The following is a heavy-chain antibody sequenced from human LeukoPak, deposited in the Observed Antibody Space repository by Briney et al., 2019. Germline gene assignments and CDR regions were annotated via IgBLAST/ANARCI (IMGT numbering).Heavy chain of an antibody. CDR2: ISGSGGST. Sequence: GGSLRLSCAASGFTFSTYGMNWVRQAPGKGLEWVSAISGSGGSTYYADSVKGRFTISRDNSKNTLYLQMNSLRAEDTAVYYCAKVQEYYYDSIDAFDIWGQGTMVTVSS. D-gene: IGHD3-22*01. V-gene: IGHV3-23*01. J-gene: IGHJ3*02. CDR1: GFTFSTYG. CDR3: AKVQEYYYDSIDAFDI.